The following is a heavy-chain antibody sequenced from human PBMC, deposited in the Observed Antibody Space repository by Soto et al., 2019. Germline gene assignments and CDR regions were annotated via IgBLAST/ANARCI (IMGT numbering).Heavy chain of an antibody. CDR1: GFSLSTSGVG. D-gene: IGHD5-12*01. V-gene: IGHV2-5*01. J-gene: IGHJ4*02. CDR2: IYWNDDK. Sequence: QITLKESGPTLVKPTQTLTLTCTFSGFSLSTSGVGVGWIRQPPGKALEWLALIYWNDDKRYSPSLKSRLTITKDTSKSPVVLTMTNMDPVDTATYYCAHSDIAEGEGYFDYWGQGTLVTVSS. CDR3: AHSDIAEGEGYFDY.